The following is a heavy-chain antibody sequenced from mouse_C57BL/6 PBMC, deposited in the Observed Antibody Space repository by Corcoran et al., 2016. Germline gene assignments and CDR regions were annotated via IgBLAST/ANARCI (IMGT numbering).Heavy chain of an antibody. D-gene: IGHD4-1*01. V-gene: IGHV3-6*01. J-gene: IGHJ3*01. Sequence: DVQLQESGPGLVKPSQSLSLTCSVTGYSITSGYYWNWIRQFPGNKLEWMGYISYDGSNNYNPSLKNRISITRDTSKNQFFLKLNSVTTEDTATYYCARANWDAAWFAYWGQGTLVTVSA. CDR1: GYSITSGYY. CDR3: ARANWDAAWFAY. CDR2: ISYDGSN.